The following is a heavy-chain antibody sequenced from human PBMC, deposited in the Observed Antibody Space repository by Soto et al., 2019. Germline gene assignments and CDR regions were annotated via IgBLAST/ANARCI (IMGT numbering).Heavy chain of an antibody. CDR3: ARLGHRSWFDP. CDR2: ILPMFDSP. V-gene: IGHV1-69*01. J-gene: IGHJ5*02. CDR1: GDTFSTYV. Sequence: QVQLVQSGAEVKKPGSSVKVSCKASGDTFSTYVISWVRQAPGQGLEWMGDILPMFDSPNYEQKFQGRVTITADESTSTAYVELNSLRSEDTAVYYCARLGHRSWFDPWGQGTLVTVSS.